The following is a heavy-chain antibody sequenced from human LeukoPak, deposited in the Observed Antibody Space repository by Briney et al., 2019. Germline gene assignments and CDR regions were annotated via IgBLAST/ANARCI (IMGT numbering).Heavy chain of an antibody. J-gene: IGHJ4*02. V-gene: IGHV1-46*01. CDR2: INPSGGST. CDR1: GYTFTSYY. CDR3: ARGPLRYCSSTGCRRGSFADY. D-gene: IGHD2-2*01. Sequence: ASVKVSCKASGYTFTSYYMHWVRQAPGQGLEWMGIINPSGGSTSYAQKFQGRVTMTRDTSTSTVYMELSSLRSEDTAVYYCARGPLRYCSSTGCRRGSFADYWGQGTLVTVSS.